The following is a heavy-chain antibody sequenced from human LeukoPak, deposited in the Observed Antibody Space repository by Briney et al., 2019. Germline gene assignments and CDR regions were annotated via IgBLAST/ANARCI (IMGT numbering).Heavy chain of an antibody. J-gene: IGHJ4*02. V-gene: IGHV4-34*01. D-gene: IGHD3-3*01. Sequence: SSETLSLTCAVYGGSFSGYYWSWIRQPPGKGLEWIGEINHSGSTNYNPSLKSRVTISVDTSKNQFSLKLSSVTAADTAVYYCARGQTTYDFRSGYDYWGQGTLVTVSS. CDR1: GGSFSGYY. CDR2: INHSGST. CDR3: ARGQTTYDFRSGYDY.